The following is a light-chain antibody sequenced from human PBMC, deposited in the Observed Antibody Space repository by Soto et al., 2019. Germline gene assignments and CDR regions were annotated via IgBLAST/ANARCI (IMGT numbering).Light chain of an antibody. CDR1: SSDDGGYDY. Sequence: QSALTQPASVSGSPGQSITISCTGTSSDDGGYDYVSWYQQYPGKAPKLIIYDVSNRPSGLSTRFSGSKSGNTASLTISGLHTEDEAEYFCSSYRSRGTTYVFGTGTKLTVL. J-gene: IGLJ1*01. CDR2: DVS. CDR3: SSYRSRGTTYV. V-gene: IGLV2-14*01.